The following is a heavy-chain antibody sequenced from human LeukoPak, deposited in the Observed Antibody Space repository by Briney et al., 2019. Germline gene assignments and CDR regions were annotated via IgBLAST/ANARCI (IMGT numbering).Heavy chain of an antibody. CDR2: IYSSGST. CDR1: GGSISSGSYY. D-gene: IGHD5-24*01. J-gene: IGHJ4*02. V-gene: IGHV4-61*02. Sequence: SQTLSLTCTVSGGSISSGSYYWSWIRQPAGKALEWIARIYSSGSTNYNPSLKSRLTITVHTSKNQFSLKLSSVTAADTAVYYCARVRRDGYNLIDYWGQGTLVTVSS. CDR3: ARVRRDGYNLIDY.